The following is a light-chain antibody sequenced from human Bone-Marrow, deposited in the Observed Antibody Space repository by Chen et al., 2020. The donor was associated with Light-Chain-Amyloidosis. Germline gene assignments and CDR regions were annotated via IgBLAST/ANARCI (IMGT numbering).Light chain of an antibody. CDR2: RDT. V-gene: IGLV3-25*03. J-gene: IGLJ2*01. Sequence: SYELTQPPSVSVSPGQKARITCSGDDLPTKYAYWYQQKPGQAPVLVIHRDTEGLSGISLRFSGASSWTTATLTISGVQAEDEADYHCQSADSSCTYEVIFGGGTKLTV. CDR3: QSADSSCTYEVI. CDR1: DLPTKY.